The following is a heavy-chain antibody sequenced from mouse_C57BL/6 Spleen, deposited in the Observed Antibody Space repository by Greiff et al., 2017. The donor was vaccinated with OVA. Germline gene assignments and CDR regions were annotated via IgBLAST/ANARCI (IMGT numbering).Heavy chain of an antibody. CDR2: IYPGDGDT. J-gene: IGHJ2*01. CDR3: ARGHYDYDGGNYFDY. V-gene: IGHV1-82*01. CDR1: GYAFSSSW. Sequence: VQGVESGPELVKPGASVKISCKASGYAFSSSWMNWVKQRPGKGLEWIGRIYPGDGDTNYNGKFKGKATLTADKSSSTAYMQLSSLTSEDSAVYFCARGHYDYDGGNYFDYWGQGTTLTVSS. D-gene: IGHD2-4*01.